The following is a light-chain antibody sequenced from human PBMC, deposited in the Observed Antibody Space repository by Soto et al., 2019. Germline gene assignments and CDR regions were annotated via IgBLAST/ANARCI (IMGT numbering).Light chain of an antibody. Sequence: DIQMTQSPSSLSVSVGDRVTITCRASQGISTYLNWYQQKPGKAPKVLIYAASSLQSGVPSRFSGSGSETDFTLTVSSLQPEDFATYSCQQSNSITWTFGQGTKVDIK. J-gene: IGKJ1*01. CDR1: QGISTY. CDR2: AAS. CDR3: QQSNSITWT. V-gene: IGKV1-39*01.